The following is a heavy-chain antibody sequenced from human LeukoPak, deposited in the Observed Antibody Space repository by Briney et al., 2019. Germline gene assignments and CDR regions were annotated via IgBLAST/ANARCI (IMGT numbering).Heavy chain of an antibody. CDR1: GFTSSSYS. D-gene: IGHD1-7*01. J-gene: IGHJ6*03. CDR2: ISSSSSTI. CDR3: ARWTGTTLGIYYYMDV. V-gene: IGHV3-48*04. Sequence: GGSLRLSCAASGFTSSSYSMNWVRQAPGKGLEWLSYISSSSSTIHYADSVKGRFTISRDNAKNSLYLQMNSLRAEDTAVYYCARWTGTTLGIYYYMDVWGKGTTVTVSS.